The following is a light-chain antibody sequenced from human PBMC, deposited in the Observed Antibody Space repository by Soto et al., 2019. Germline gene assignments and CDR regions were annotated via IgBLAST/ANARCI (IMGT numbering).Light chain of an antibody. Sequence: DIQMTQSPSSLSASVGDRVTITCRASQGISNSLAWYQQKPGKVPKLLIYAASTLHSGVSSRFSGSGSGTEFTLTISSLQPEDVATYSCQNYNSAPWTVGQGTKVDSK. J-gene: IGKJ1*01. V-gene: IGKV1-27*01. CDR2: AAS. CDR1: QGISNS. CDR3: QNYNSAPWT.